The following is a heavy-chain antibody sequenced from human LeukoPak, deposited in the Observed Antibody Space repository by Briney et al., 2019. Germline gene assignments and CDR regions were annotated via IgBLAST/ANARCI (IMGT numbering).Heavy chain of an antibody. D-gene: IGHD6-19*01. CDR3: ARDLGIAVAGTGY. Sequence: PSETLSLTCAVYGGSFSGYYWSWIRQPPGKGLEWIGEINHSGSTNYNPSLKSRVTISVDTSKNQFSLKLSSVTAADTAVYYCARDLGIAVAGTGYWGQGTLVTVSS. CDR1: GGSFSGYY. CDR2: INHSGST. V-gene: IGHV4-34*01. J-gene: IGHJ4*02.